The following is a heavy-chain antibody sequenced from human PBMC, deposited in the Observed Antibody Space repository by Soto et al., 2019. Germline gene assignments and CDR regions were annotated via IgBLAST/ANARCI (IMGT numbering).Heavy chain of an antibody. CDR3: VRALAGSRNGYDV. CDR1: GFSLSSHW. Sequence: GGSLRLSCTASGFSLSSHWMHWVRQVPGKGLVWVSRISKDGGSIEFADSVKGRFAISRENAKNTLYLEMDSLRVDDTAVYYCVRALAGSRNGYDVWGQGTMVTVSS. J-gene: IGHJ3*01. CDR2: ISKDGGSI. V-gene: IGHV3-74*03. D-gene: IGHD6-19*01.